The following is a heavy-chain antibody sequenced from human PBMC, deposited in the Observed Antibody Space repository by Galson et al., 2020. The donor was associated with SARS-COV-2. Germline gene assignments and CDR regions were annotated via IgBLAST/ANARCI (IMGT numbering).Heavy chain of an antibody. CDR1: GFTFSDYG. Sequence: GGSLRLSCAASGFTFSDYGMHWVRQAPGKGLEWVAFIWYDGSNKNYADSVKGRFTISRDNSKNTLYLQMNSLRTEDTAVYYCATFLSSWGQGTLVTVSS. D-gene: IGHD6-13*01. J-gene: IGHJ4*02. V-gene: IGHV3-30*02. CDR3: ATFLSS. CDR2: IWYDGSNK.